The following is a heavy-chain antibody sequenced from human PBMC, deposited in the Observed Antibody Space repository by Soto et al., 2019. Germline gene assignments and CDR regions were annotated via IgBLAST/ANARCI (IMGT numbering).Heavy chain of an antibody. CDR2: INPNSGGT. Sequence: ASVKVSCKASGYTFTCYYMHWVRQAPGQGLEWMGWINPNSGGTNYAQKFQGRVTMTRDTSISTAYMELSRLRSDDTAVYYCARLQLDYDFWSGYYHPNYYYYGMDVWGQGTTVTVSS. CDR3: ARLQLDYDFWSGYYHPNYYYYGMDV. J-gene: IGHJ6*02. D-gene: IGHD3-3*01. CDR1: GYTFTCYY. V-gene: IGHV1-2*02.